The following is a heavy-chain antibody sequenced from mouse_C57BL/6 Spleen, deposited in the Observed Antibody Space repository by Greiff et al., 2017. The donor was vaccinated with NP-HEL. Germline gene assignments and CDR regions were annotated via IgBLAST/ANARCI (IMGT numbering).Heavy chain of an antibody. CDR3: ARYYYYAMDY. CDR2: INPYNGDT. V-gene: IGHV1-20*01. CDR1: GYSFTGYF. J-gene: IGHJ4*01. Sequence: EVKLVESGPELVKPGDSVKISCKASGYSFTGYFMNWVMQSHGKSLEWIGRINPYNGDTFYNQKFKGKATLTVDKSSSTAHMELRSLTSEDSAVYYCARYYYYAMDYWGQGTSVTVSS.